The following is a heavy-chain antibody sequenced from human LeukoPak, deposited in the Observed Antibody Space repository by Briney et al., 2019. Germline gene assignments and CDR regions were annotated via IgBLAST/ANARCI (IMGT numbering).Heavy chain of an antibody. V-gene: IGHV1-8*03. Sequence: ASVTVSCKASGYTFTNYHINWVRQASGQALEWVGWMNPINGDSGFTQKFQGRVTITRDSSISTSYMELRSLTSEDTAVYFCARTTSFTASGYDYWGPGTLVTVSS. J-gene: IGHJ4*02. CDR3: ARTTSFTASGYDY. CDR2: MNPINGDS. D-gene: IGHD6-25*01. CDR1: GYTFTNYH.